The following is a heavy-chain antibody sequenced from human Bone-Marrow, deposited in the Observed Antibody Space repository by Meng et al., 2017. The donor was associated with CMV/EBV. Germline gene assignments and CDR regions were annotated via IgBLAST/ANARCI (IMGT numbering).Heavy chain of an antibody. V-gene: IGHV3-74*01. D-gene: IGHD3-10*01. Sequence: GESLKISCAASGFTFSNYWMHWVRQAPGKGLVWVSRIKSDGTITNYANSVKGRFTISRDNAKNSLYLQMNSLRDEDTAIYYCAREISSLGERYDYWGQGTLVTVSS. CDR1: GFTFSNYW. CDR2: IKSDGTIT. J-gene: IGHJ4*02. CDR3: AREISSLGERYDY.